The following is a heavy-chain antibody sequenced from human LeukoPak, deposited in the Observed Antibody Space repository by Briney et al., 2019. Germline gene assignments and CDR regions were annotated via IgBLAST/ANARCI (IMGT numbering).Heavy chain of an antibody. CDR1: GFNVSSTY. V-gene: IGHV3-23*01. D-gene: IGHD3-10*01. CDR2: ISGSGSST. Sequence: PGGSLRLSCVASGFNVSSTYMNWVRQAPGKGLEWVSAISGSGSSTYYADSVKGRFTISRDNSKNTLYLQMNSLRAEDTAVYYCAKVERITMVGWFDPWGQGTLVTVSS. J-gene: IGHJ5*02. CDR3: AKVERITMVGWFDP.